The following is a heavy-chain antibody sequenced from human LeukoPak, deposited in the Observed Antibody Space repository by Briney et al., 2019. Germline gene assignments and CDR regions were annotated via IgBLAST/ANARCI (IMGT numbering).Heavy chain of an antibody. D-gene: IGHD3-3*01. CDR2: ISSSGGTI. CDR3: ARPPSITNPYYGLDV. CDR1: GFTFSSFW. J-gene: IGHJ6*02. Sequence: GGSLRLSCAASGFTFSSFWMNWVRQAPGKGLEWVSFISSSGGTIYYTDSAKGRFTISRDNAENSLYLQMNSLRAEDTAVYYCARPPSITNPYYGLDVWGQGTTVTVSS. V-gene: IGHV3-48*04.